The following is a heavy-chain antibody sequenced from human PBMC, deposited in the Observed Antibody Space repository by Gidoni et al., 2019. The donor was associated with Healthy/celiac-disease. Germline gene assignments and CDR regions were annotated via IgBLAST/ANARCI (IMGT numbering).Heavy chain of an antibody. CDR2: IYYSGST. CDR3: ASSSADWLLGYYYYGMDV. V-gene: IGHV4-30-4*01. D-gene: IGHD3-9*01. J-gene: IGHJ6*02. CDR1: GGSISSGAYY. Sequence: QVQLQESGPGLVKPSQTLSLTCTVSGGSISSGAYYWSWIRQPPGKGLEWIGYIYYSGSTYYNPSLKSRVTISVDTSKNQFSLKLSSVTAADTAVYYCASSSADWLLGYYYYGMDVWGQGTTVTVSS.